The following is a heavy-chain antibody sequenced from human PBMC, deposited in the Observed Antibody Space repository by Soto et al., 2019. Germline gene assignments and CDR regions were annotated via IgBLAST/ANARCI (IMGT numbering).Heavy chain of an antibody. V-gene: IGHV3-23*01. CDR1: GFTFSRFA. J-gene: IGHJ4*02. Sequence: GGSLRLSCAASGFTFSRFAMNWVRQAPGKGLEWVSAISGSGGSTYYADSVKGRFTISRDNSKNTLYLQMNSLRAEDTAVDYCASSTTLHYWGQGTLVTVSS. CDR2: ISGSGGST. CDR3: ASSTTLHY. D-gene: IGHD2-2*01.